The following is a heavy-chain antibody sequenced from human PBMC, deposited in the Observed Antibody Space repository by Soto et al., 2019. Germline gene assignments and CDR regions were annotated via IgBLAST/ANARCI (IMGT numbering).Heavy chain of an antibody. Sequence: QLQLQESGPGLVKPSETLSLTCTVSGGSISSSSYYWGWIRQPPGKGLEWIGSIYYSGSTYYNPSRKSRVTISEDTSKNQFSLKLSSVTAADTAVYYCARTVVPAANYYYYYYMDVWGKGTTVTVSS. CDR3: ARTVVPAANYYYYYYMDV. V-gene: IGHV4-39*01. D-gene: IGHD2-2*01. CDR1: GGSISSSSYY. J-gene: IGHJ6*03. CDR2: IYYSGST.